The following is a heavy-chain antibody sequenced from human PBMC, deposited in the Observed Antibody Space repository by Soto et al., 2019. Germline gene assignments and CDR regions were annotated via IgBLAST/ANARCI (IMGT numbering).Heavy chain of an antibody. D-gene: IGHD2-15*01. J-gene: IGHJ6*02. Sequence: GGSLRLSCAASGFTFSSYWMHWVRQAPGKGLVWVSRINSDGSSTSYADSVKGRFTISRDNAKNRLYLQMNSLRAEDTAVYYCASGGMEGYCSGGSCYGMDVWGQGTTVTVSS. V-gene: IGHV3-74*01. CDR1: GFTFSSYW. CDR2: INSDGSST. CDR3: ASGGMEGYCSGGSCYGMDV.